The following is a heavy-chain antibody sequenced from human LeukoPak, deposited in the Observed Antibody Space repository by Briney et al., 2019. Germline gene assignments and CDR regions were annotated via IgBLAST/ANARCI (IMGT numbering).Heavy chain of an antibody. J-gene: IGHJ4*02. CDR3: AKMAAFDY. CDR2: ISRSGDST. D-gene: IGHD5-24*01. Sequence: GGSLRLSCAASGFTFSSYAMSWVRQAPGKGLEWVSTISRSGDSTYYAGSVKGRFTISRDNSKNTLYLQMNSLRAEDTAIYYCAKMAAFDYWGQGTLVTVSS. V-gene: IGHV3-23*01. CDR1: GFTFSSYA.